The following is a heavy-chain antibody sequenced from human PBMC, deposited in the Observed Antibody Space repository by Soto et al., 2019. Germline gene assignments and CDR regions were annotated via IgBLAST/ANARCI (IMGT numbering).Heavy chain of an antibody. CDR3: ARFSGADSSGYFDY. D-gene: IGHD3-22*01. Sequence: QVQLVESGGGVVQPGRSLRLSCEASGFTFGSNGMHWVRQAPGKGLEWVAVIWYDGSKEYYVDSVKGRFTISRDNSKNTLYLQMNSVRTEDTAVYYCARFSGADSSGYFDYWGQGTLVTVSS. V-gene: IGHV3-33*01. CDR1: GFTFGSNG. CDR2: IWYDGSKE. J-gene: IGHJ4*02.